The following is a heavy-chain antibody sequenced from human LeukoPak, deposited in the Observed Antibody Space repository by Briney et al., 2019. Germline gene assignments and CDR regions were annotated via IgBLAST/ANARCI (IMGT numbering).Heavy chain of an antibody. CDR2: ISSSSSYT. D-gene: IGHD4-17*01. V-gene: IGHV3-11*06. CDR1: GFTFSDHY. J-gene: IGHJ1*01. Sequence: PGGSLRLSCAASGFTFSDHYMSWIRQAPGKGLEWVSYISSSSSYTNYADSVKGRFTISRDNAKNSLYLQMNSLRAEDTAVYYCARDLFDGDYSPQYFQHWGQGTLVTVSS. CDR3: ARDLFDGDYSPQYFQH.